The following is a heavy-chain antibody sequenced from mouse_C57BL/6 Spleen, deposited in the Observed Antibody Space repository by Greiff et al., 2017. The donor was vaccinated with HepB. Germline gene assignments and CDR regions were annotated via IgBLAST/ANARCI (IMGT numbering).Heavy chain of an antibody. J-gene: IGHJ2*01. D-gene: IGHD2-1*01. CDR3: ASRRDLLLFDY. CDR1: GYTFTSYW. CDR2: IDPSDSYT. V-gene: IGHV1-59*01. Sequence: QPGAELVRPGTSVKLSCKASGYTFTSYWMHWVKQRPGQGLEWIGVIDPSDSYTNYNQKFKGKATLTVDTSSSTAYMQLSSLTSEDSAVYYCASRRDLLLFDYWGQGTTLTVSS.